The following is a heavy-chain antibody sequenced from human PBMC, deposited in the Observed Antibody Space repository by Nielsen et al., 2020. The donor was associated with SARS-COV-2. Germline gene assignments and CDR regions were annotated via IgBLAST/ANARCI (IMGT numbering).Heavy chain of an antibody. CDR1: GDSVSSHDW. D-gene: IGHD2-2*02. CDR3: ARGHLVVVPSPILGLGPIFYYFCLDV. J-gene: IGHJ6*03. Sequence: SETLSLTCAVSGDSVSSHDWWTWVRQSPGKGLEWIGEVSHSGSTNYNPSLKSRVTLSMDKSKNQFSLRLTSVSAADTAVYFCARGHLVVVPSPILGLGPIFYYFCLDVWGKGTTVIVSS. V-gene: IGHV4-4*02. CDR2: VSHSGST.